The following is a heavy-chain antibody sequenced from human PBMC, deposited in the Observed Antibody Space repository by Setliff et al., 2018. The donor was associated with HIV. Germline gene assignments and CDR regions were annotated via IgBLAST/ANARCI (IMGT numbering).Heavy chain of an antibody. V-gene: IGHV1-8*02. CDR3: ARGYPSSPYYYYMDV. Sequence: AAVKVSCKASGYTFNSYDINWVRQATGQGLEWMGWISGFNGNTKYAQSFQGRVTMTRDTSTSTVYMELSSLRSEDTAVYNCARGYPSSPYYYYMDVWGKGTTVTVSS. D-gene: IGHD3-16*02. J-gene: IGHJ6*03. CDR1: GYTFNSYD. CDR2: ISGFNGNT.